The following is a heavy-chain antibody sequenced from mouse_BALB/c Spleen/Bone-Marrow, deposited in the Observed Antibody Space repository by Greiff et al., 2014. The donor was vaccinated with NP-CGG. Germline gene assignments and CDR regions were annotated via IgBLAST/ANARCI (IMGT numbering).Heavy chain of an antibody. CDR2: ITYSANT. D-gene: IGHD4-1*01. J-gene: IGHJ2*01. Sequence: EVQLVESGPSLVKPSQTLSLTCSVTGDSITRGYWNWIRKFPGNKLEYMGYITYSANTYYNPSLKSRLSITRDTSKNQYYLQLNAVTTEDTATYYCATGYYFDDWGQGTTLTVSS. V-gene: IGHV3-8*02. CDR1: GDSITRGY. CDR3: ATGYYFDD.